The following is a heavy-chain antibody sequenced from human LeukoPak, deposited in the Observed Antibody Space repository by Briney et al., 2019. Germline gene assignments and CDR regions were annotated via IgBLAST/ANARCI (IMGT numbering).Heavy chain of an antibody. V-gene: IGHV4-38-2*02. CDR2: IYHSGST. Sequence: PSETLSLTCTVSGYSINRGYYWDWIRQPPGKGLEWIGSIYHSGSTYYNPSLKGRVTISVDTSKNQFSLKLSSVTAADTAVYYCARTRYYYNSRSYGAPYYFDYWGQGTLVTVSS. CDR3: ARTRYYYNSRSYGAPYYFDY. J-gene: IGHJ4*02. D-gene: IGHD3-10*01. CDR1: GYSINRGYY.